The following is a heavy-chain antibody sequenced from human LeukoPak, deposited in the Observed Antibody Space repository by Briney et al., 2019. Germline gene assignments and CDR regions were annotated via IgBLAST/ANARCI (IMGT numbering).Heavy chain of an antibody. Sequence: PSETLSLTCAVYGGSFSGYYWSWIRQPPGKGLEWIGEINHSGSTNYNPSLKSRVTISVDTSKNQFSLKLSSVTAADTAVYYCARLARYCSSTSCLRGYYYYMDVWGKGTTVTISS. CDR3: ARLARYCSSTSCLRGYYYYMDV. CDR1: GGSFSGYY. J-gene: IGHJ6*03. CDR2: INHSGST. V-gene: IGHV4-34*01. D-gene: IGHD2-2*01.